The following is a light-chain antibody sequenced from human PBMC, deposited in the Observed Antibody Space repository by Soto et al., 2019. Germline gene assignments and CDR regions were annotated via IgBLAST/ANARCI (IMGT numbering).Light chain of an antibody. CDR1: QGISSY. CDR3: LQHNSYPWT. Sequence: DIQMTESPSTLSASVGDRVTITCRASQGISSYLAWYQQKPGKAPKLLIYHASTLESGVPSRFSGSGSGTEFTLTISSLQPEDFATYYCLQHNSYPWTFGQGTKVDIK. V-gene: IGKV1-9*01. J-gene: IGKJ1*01. CDR2: HAS.